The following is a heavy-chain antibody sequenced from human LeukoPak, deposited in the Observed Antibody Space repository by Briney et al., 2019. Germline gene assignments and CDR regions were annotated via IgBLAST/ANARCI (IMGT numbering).Heavy chain of an antibody. CDR3: ARLPFLEWLPIDY. V-gene: IGHV5-51*01. CDR2: MYPGDSDI. D-gene: IGHD3-3*01. Sequence: GESLKISCKGSGYSFTTYWIGWVRQMPGKGLEWMGIMYPGDSDIRYKPSFQGQVTISADKSISTAYLQWSSLKPSHTAMYYCARLPFLEWLPIDYWGQGTLVTVSS. J-gene: IGHJ4*02. CDR1: GYSFTTYW.